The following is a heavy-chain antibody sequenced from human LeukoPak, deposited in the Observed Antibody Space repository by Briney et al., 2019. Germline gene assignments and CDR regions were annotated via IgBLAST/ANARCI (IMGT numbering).Heavy chain of an antibody. CDR2: TYYRSKWYN. D-gene: IGHD5-18*01. CDR3: ARDRKRSGAMVFFDY. V-gene: IGHV6-1*01. Sequence: SQTLSLTCAISGDSVSSNIAAWNWIRQSPSRGLEWLGRTYYRSKWYNDYAVSVKSRIIINPDTSKNQLSLQLNSVTPEDTAVYYCARDRKRSGAMVFFDYWGQGTLVTVSS. J-gene: IGHJ4*02. CDR1: GDSVSSNIAA.